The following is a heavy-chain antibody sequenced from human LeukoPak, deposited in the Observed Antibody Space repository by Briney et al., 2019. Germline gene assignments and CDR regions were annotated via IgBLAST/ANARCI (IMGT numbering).Heavy chain of an antibody. CDR3: ARGYYDISTGEGGSFDH. V-gene: IGHV1-69*04. Sequence: SVTVSCKASGGTFSSYAISWVRQAPGQGLEWMGRMIPMLGIANYAQRFQGRVTFMADTCTSTGYMELSSLTCEDTAVYYCARGYYDISTGEGGSFDHWGQGALVTVAS. J-gene: IGHJ4*02. D-gene: IGHD3-9*01. CDR1: GGTFSSYA. CDR2: MIPMLGIA.